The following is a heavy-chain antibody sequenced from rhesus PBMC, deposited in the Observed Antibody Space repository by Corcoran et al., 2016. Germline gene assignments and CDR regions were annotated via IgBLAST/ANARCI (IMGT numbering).Heavy chain of an antibody. V-gene: IGHV4-122*02. D-gene: IGHD6-13*01. CDR1: GGSISSGYYY. CDR3: ARDTSSWSIDY. J-gene: IGHJ4*01. CDR2: ITYSWST. Sequence: QVQLQESGPGLVKPSETLSLTCAVSGGSISSGYYYWSWIRQPPGKGLDWIWSITYSWSTSYTRSLKSRVTISRDTSKNQFSLKLGSVTAADTAVYYCARDTSSWSIDYWGQGVLVTVSS.